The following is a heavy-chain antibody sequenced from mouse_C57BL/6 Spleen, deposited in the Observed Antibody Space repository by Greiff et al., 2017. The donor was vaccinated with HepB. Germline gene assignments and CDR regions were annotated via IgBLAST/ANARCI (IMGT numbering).Heavy chain of an antibody. D-gene: IGHD2-5*01. CDR2: IDHSDSYT. CDR1: GYTFTSYW. V-gene: IGHV1-50*01. Sequence: VQLQQSGAELVKPGASVKLSCKASGYTFTSYWMQWVKQRPGQGLEWIGEIDHSDSYTNYNQKFKGKATLTVDTSSSTAYMQLSSLTSEDSAVYYCASLYSNYGNYYAMDYWGQGTSVTVSS. J-gene: IGHJ4*01. CDR3: ASLYSNYGNYYAMDY.